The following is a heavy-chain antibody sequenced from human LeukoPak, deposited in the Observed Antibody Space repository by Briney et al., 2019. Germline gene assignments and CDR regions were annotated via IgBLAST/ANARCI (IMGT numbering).Heavy chain of an antibody. CDR3: ANYDYVWGSHRHFEY. CDR2: ISAREGAT. V-gene: IGHV3-23*01. CDR1: GLIFSAYS. D-gene: IGHD3-16*02. J-gene: IGHJ4*02. Sequence: GGSLRLSCTVSGLIFSAYSLIWVRQAPQKGLEWVSVISAREGATYYADSVRGRFTISRDNSRNTVYLQMNSLRAEDTAVYYCANYDYVWGSHRHFEYWGQGTLVTVSS.